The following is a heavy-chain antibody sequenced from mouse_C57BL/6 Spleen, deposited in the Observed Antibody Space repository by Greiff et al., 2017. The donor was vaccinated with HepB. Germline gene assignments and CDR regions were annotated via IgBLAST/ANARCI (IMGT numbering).Heavy chain of an antibody. CDR3: AVLTTVVFDY. J-gene: IGHJ2*01. CDR1: GYAFSSSW. D-gene: IGHD1-1*01. CDR2: IYPGDGDT. V-gene: IGHV1-82*01. Sequence: QVTLKVCGPELVKPGASVKISCKASGYAFSSSWMNWVKQRPGKGLEWIGRIYPGDGDTNYNGKFKGKATLTADKSSSTAYMQLSSLTSEDSAVYFCAVLTTVVFDYWGQGTTLTVSS.